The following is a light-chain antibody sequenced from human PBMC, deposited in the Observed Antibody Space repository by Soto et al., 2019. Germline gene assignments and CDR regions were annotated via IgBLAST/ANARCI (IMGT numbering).Light chain of an antibody. CDR1: ICDVGSYNY. CDR3: SSYAGFTYRFV. CDR2: DVS. J-gene: IGLJ1*01. V-gene: IGLV2-14*03. Sequence: QSVLTQPASVSGSPGQSITISCTGTICDVGSYNYVSWYQQYPGKAPKLMIYDVSTRPSGVSDRFSGSKSGNTASLTISGRRADDEAEYYCSSYAGFTYRFVVGSWTKVTVL.